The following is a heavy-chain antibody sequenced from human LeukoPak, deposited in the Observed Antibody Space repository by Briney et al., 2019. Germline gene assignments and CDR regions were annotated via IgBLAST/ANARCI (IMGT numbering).Heavy chain of an antibody. CDR1: GLTFSTYW. CDR3: ARSLGDD. V-gene: IGHV3-7*01. J-gene: IGHJ4*02. D-gene: IGHD3-16*01. CDR2: INQNGREK. Sequence: GGSLRLSCEVSGLTFSTYWMTWVRQAPGKGLEWVASINQNGREKYYVDSVKGRFTISRDNAKDSLYLQMNSLRDEDTAVYYCARSLGDDWGQGTLVDVSS.